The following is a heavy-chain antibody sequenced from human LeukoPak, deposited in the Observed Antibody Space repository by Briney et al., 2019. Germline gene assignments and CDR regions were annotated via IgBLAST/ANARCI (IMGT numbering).Heavy chain of an antibody. CDR2: IYYSGST. D-gene: IGHD1-26*01. V-gene: IGHV4-39*07. Sequence: SETLSLTCTVSGGSISSSSYYWGWIRQPPGKGLEWIGSIYYSGSTYYNPSLKSRVTISVDTSKNQFSLKLSSVTAADTAVYYCARRWELLRFMDVWGQGTTVTVSS. CDR3: ARRWELLRFMDV. J-gene: IGHJ6*02. CDR1: GGSISSSSYY.